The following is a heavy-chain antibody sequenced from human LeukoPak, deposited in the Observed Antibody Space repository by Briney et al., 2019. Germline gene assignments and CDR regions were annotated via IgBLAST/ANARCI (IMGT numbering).Heavy chain of an antibody. Sequence: AASVKVSCKASGYTFTDYHMHWVRRAPGQGLEWMGRINPNSGDTNYAQKFQGRVTMTRDTSISTAYMELSRLRSDDTAVYYCARDYCSSTSCLFDYWGQGALVTVSS. CDR3: ARDYCSSTSCLFDY. CDR1: GYTFTDYH. D-gene: IGHD2-2*01. J-gene: IGHJ4*02. CDR2: INPNSGDT. V-gene: IGHV1-2*06.